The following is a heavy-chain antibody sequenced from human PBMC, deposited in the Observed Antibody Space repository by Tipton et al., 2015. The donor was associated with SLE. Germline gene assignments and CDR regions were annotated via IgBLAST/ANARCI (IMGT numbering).Heavy chain of an antibody. J-gene: IGHJ5*02. CDR2: IYYSGST. Sequence: TLSLTCAVSGFSISSGYYWGWIRQPPGEGLEWIGSIYYSGSTYYNPSLKSRVTISVDTSKNQFSLKLSSVTAADTAVYYCARHGGVPPDWFDPWGQGTLVTVSS. CDR1: GFSISSGYY. V-gene: IGHV4-38-2*01. D-gene: IGHD3-16*01. CDR3: ARHGGVPPDWFDP.